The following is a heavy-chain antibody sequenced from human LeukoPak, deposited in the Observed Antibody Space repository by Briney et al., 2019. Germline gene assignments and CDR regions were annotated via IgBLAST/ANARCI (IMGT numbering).Heavy chain of an antibody. CDR2: IIPISGTA. D-gene: IGHD1-20*01. CDR1: GGTFSSYA. CDR3: ARVRAYNWNDQGAFDI. Sequence: SVKVSCKASGGTFSSYAISWVRQAPGQGLEWMGRIIPISGTANYAQKFQGRVTITTDESTSTAYMELSSLRSEDTAVYYCARVRAYNWNDQGAFDIWGQGTMVTVSS. J-gene: IGHJ3*02. V-gene: IGHV1-69*05.